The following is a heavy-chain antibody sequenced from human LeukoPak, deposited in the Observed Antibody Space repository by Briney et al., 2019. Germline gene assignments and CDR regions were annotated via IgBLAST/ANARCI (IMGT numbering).Heavy chain of an antibody. CDR1: GYTFTSYG. CDR2: ISAYNGNT. CDR3: ATGGVYCSSTSCYTSPGY. J-gene: IGHJ4*02. V-gene: IGHV1-18*01. Sequence: GASVTVSCKASGYTFTSYGISWVRQAPGQGLEWMRWISAYNGNTNYAQKLQGRVTMTTDTSTSTAYMELRSLRSDDTAVYYCATGGVYCSSTSCYTSPGYWGQGTLVTVSS. D-gene: IGHD2-2*02.